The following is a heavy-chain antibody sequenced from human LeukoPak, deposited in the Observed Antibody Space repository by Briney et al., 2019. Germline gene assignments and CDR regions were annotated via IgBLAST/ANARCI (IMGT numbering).Heavy chain of an antibody. D-gene: IGHD3-22*01. J-gene: IGHJ1*01. CDR2: IRQDGSEK. V-gene: IGHV3-7*01. Sequence: QSGGSLRLSCAASGFTFSSYWMSWVRQAPGKGLEWVANIRQDGSEKYYVDSVKGRFSISRDNAKNSLYLQMNSLRAEDTAVYYCARGPYYYDSSLGDFQHWGQGTLVTVSS. CDR1: GFTFSSYW. CDR3: ARGPYYYDSSLGDFQH.